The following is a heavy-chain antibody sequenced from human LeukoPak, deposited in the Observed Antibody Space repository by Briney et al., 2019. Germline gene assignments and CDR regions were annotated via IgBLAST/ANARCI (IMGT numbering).Heavy chain of an antibody. CDR2: IRYDGSNK. J-gene: IGHJ1*01. V-gene: IGHV3-30*02. Sequence: GGSLRLSCAASGFTFSSYGMHWVRQAPGKGLEWVAFIRYDGSNKYYADSVKGRFTISRDNSKNTLYLQMNSLRAEDTAVYYCAKGIYDILTGYLPEYFQHWGQGTLVTVSS. D-gene: IGHD3-9*01. CDR1: GFTFSSYG. CDR3: AKGIYDILTGYLPEYFQH.